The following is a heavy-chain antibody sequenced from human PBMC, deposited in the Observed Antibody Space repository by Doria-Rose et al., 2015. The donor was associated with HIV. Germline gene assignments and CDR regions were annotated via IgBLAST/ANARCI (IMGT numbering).Heavy chain of an antibody. Sequence: QITLKESGPVLVKPTETLTLTCTVSGVSLSSPGMGVSWIRQPPGKALEWLANMFSDDERSYKASLKSRLTISRGTYKSQVVLTMTDMDPVNTATYYCARIKSSRWYHKYYFDFWGQGTLVIVSA. CDR3: ARIKSSRWYHKYYFDF. D-gene: IGHD6-13*01. J-gene: IGHJ4*02. CDR2: MFSDDER. CDR1: GVSLSSPGMG. V-gene: IGHV2-26*01.